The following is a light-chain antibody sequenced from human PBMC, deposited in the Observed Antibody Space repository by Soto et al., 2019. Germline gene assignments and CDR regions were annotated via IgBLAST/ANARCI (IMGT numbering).Light chain of an antibody. V-gene: IGKV3-15*01. Sequence: EIVLTKSPATLSVSPGKRATLSCRASQSVGSNLAWYQQNPGQAPRVLIYGASTRATGIPARFSGSGSGTEFTLAISSLQSDDFAVYHCQHYNNWPPTWTFGQGTKVEVK. CDR3: QHYNNWPPTWT. CDR2: GAS. CDR1: QSVGSN. J-gene: IGKJ1*01.